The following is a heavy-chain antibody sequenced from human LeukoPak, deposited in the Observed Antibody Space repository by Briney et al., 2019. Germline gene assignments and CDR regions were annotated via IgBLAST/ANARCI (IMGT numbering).Heavy chain of an antibody. CDR2: IYHNGNT. J-gene: IGHJ4*02. Sequence: SETLSLTCAVSGGSISSGGYSWSWIRQPPGKGLEWIEYIYHNGNTYYSPSLKSRVTISVDRSKNQLSLKLSSVTAADTAMYYCASGGYSYGFDYWGQGTLDTVSS. V-gene: IGHV4-30-2*01. CDR1: GGSISSGGYS. CDR3: ASGGYSYGFDY. D-gene: IGHD5-18*01.